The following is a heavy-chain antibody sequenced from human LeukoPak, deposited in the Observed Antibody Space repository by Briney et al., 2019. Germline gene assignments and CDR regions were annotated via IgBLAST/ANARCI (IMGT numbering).Heavy chain of an antibody. CDR3: ARDRGDGTQSPFYS. J-gene: IGHJ4*02. Sequence: GGSLRLSCAASGFTFSSYWMSWVRQAPGKGLEWVANIKQDGSEKYYVDSVKGRFTISRDNAKNSLYLVMSSLRVDDTAVYYCARDRGDGTQSPFYSWGQGTVVTVAS. D-gene: IGHD5-24*01. V-gene: IGHV3-7*01. CDR2: IKQDGSEK. CDR1: GFTFSSYW.